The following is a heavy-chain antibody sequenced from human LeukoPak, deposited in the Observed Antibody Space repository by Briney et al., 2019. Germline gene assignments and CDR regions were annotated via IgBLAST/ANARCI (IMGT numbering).Heavy chain of an antibody. Sequence: GGSLRLSCAASGFTFSSYAMSWVRQAPGKGLEWVSDISGSGGSTYYADSVKGRFTISRDNSKNTLYLQMNSLRAEDTAVYYCAKAANEWELLAGYFDYWGQGTLVTVSS. CDR1: GFTFSSYA. J-gene: IGHJ4*02. CDR3: AKAANEWELLAGYFDY. V-gene: IGHV3-23*01. D-gene: IGHD1-26*01. CDR2: ISGSGGST.